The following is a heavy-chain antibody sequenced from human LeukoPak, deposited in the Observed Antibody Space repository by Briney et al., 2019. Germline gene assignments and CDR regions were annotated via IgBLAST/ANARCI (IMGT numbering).Heavy chain of an antibody. J-gene: IGHJ4*02. CDR2: ISSSSSCI. Sequence: GGSLRLSCAASGFTFSSYSMNWVRQAPGKGLEWVSSISSSSSCIYYADSVKGRFTISRDNSKNTLYLQMNSLRAEDTAVYYCAKDIAVPDYWGQGTLVTVSS. D-gene: IGHD6-19*01. CDR1: GFTFSSYS. CDR3: AKDIAVPDY. V-gene: IGHV3-21*04.